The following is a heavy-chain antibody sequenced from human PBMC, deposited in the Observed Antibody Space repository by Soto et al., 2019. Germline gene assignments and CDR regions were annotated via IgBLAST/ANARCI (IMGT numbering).Heavy chain of an antibody. CDR3: ARVGVVTADAFDI. CDR1: GFTFSSYA. Sequence: QVQLVESGGGVVQPGRSLSLSCAASGFTFSSYAMHWVRQAPGKGLEWVAVISYDGSNKYYADSVKGRFTISRDNSKNTLYLQMKSLRAEDTAVYYCARVGVVTADAFDIWGQGTMVTVSS. V-gene: IGHV3-30-3*01. CDR2: ISYDGSNK. D-gene: IGHD2-15*01. J-gene: IGHJ3*02.